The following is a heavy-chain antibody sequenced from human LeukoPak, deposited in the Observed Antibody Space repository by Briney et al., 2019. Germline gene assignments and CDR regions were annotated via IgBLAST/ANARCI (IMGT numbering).Heavy chain of an antibody. Sequence: GGSLRLSCAASGFIFNNYAVTWVRQAPGKGLEWVSTFGTGGDTYYAGSVEGRFIISRDNSKSTVYLQMNSLRADDTATYYCARHVMTTPRTLDSWGQGTLVTVSS. D-gene: IGHD1-1*01. CDR1: GFIFNNYA. V-gene: IGHV3-23*01. CDR3: ARHVMTTPRTLDS. CDR2: FGTGGDT. J-gene: IGHJ4*02.